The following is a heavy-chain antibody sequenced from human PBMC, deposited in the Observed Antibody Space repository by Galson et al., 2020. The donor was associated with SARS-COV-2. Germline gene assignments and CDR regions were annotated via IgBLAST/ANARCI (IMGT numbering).Heavy chain of an antibody. J-gene: IGHJ4*02. CDR1: GYTFTSYG. D-gene: IGHD2-2*02. Sequence: ASVKVSCKASGYTFTSYGIGWVRQAPGQGLEWMGWISAYRDNSNYAQQFQGRVTMTTDTSTNTAYMELRRLRSDDTAVYFCARGQTVFCGTTSCYNYFDYWGQGTLVTVSS. CDR3: ARGQTVFCGTTSCYNYFDY. V-gene: IGHV1-18*04. CDR2: ISAYRDNS.